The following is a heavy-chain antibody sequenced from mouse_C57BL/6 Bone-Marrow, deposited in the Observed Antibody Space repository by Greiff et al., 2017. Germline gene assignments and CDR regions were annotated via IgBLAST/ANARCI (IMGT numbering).Heavy chain of an antibody. CDR1: GFSLTSYG. CDR2: IWRGGST. D-gene: IGHD2-1*01. CDR3: AKTSGNYEYYDAMDY. V-gene: IGHV2-5*01. J-gene: IGHJ4*01. Sequence: QVQLQQSGPGLVQPSQSLSITCTVSGFSLTSYGVHWVRQSPGKGLEWLGVIWRGGSTDYNAAFMSRLSITKDNSKSQVFFKMNSLQADDTAIYYCAKTSGNYEYYDAMDYWGQGTSVTVSS.